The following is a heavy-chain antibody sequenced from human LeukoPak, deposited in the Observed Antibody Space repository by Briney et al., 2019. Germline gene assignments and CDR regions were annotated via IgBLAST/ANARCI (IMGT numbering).Heavy chain of an antibody. J-gene: IGHJ3*02. Sequence: PSETLSLTCTVSGGSISSYYWSWIRQPPGKGLEWIGYIYYSGSTNYNPSLKSRVTISVDTSKNQFSLKLSSVTAADTAAYYCARWITIFGVVISDAFDIWGQGTMVTVSS. D-gene: IGHD3-3*01. CDR1: GGSISSYY. CDR3: ARWITIFGVVISDAFDI. V-gene: IGHV4-59*01. CDR2: IYYSGST.